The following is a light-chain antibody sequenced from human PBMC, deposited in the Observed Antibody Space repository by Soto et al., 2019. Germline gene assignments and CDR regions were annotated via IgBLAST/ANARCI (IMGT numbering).Light chain of an antibody. V-gene: IGLV2-14*01. J-gene: IGLJ1*01. CDR3: NSYTSSSTLYV. CDR2: EVS. CDR1: SSDIGGYNY. Sequence: QSALTQPASVSGSPGQSITISCTGTSSDIGGYNYVSWYQQHPGKAPKLMLYEVSNRPSGISNRFSGSKPGNTASLTITGLQAEDEADYYCNSYTSSSTLYVFGAGTKLTVL.